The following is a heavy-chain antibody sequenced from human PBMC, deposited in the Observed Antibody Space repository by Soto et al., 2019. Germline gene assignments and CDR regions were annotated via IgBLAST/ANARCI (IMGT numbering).Heavy chain of an antibody. V-gene: IGHV4-59*13. Sequence: SETLSLTCTVCGGSIRNVYCSWIRQPPGKGLEWIGFIFHSGNAKYNPSLKSRGTISVDTSKNQFSLSLDSVTAADTAVYFCARAHAPTLPFDYCRQGTLVTVSS. CDR3: ARAHAPTLPFDY. D-gene: IGHD2-15*01. CDR1: GGSIRNVY. J-gene: IGHJ4*01. CDR2: IFHSGNA.